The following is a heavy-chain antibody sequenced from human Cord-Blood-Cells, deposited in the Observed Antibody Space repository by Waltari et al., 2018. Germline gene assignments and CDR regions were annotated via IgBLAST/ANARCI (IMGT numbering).Heavy chain of an antibody. CDR2: IYSGGST. CDR3: ARDGRRSSYDY. CDR1: GFTVSSNY. D-gene: IGHD6-13*01. V-gene: IGHV3-66*01. J-gene: IGHJ4*02. Sequence: EVQLVESGGGLVQPGGSLRLSCAASGFTVSSNYMSWVRQAPGKGLEWVSVIYSGGSTYHADSVKGRFTISRDNSKNTLYLQMNSLRAEDTAVYYCARDGRRSSYDYWGQGTLVTVSS.